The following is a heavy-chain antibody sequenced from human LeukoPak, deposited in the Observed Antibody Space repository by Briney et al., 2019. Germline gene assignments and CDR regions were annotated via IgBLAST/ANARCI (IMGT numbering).Heavy chain of an antibody. J-gene: IGHJ6*03. CDR1: GGSISSYY. D-gene: IGHD3-3*01. CDR3: ARLRGYYSYYMDV. V-gene: IGHV4-4*09. Sequence: PSETLSLTCTVSGGSISSYYWSWIRQPPGKGLEWIGYIYTSGSTNYNPPLKSRVTISVDPSKNQFSLKLSSVTAADTAVYYCARLRGYYSYYMDVWGKGTTVTVSS. CDR2: IYTSGST.